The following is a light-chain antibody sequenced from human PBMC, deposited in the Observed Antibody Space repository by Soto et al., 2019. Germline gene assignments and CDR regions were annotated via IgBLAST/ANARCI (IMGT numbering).Light chain of an antibody. CDR1: QSISDT. V-gene: IGKV3-15*01. Sequence: EIVMTQSPATLSVSPGGRATLSCRASQSISDTLAWYQQKPGQAPRLLIYSASRRATGFPGRFSGSGSGTDFTLTISSLQSEDLAVYYCQQRSNRPPGITFGQGTRLEIK. J-gene: IGKJ5*01. CDR3: QQRSNRPPGIT. CDR2: SAS.